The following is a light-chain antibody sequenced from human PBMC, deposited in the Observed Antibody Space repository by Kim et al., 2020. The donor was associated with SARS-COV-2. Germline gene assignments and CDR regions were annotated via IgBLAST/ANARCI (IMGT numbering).Light chain of an antibody. V-gene: IGKV3-11*01. J-gene: IGKJ4*01. CDR3: QQRSSWPLT. CDR1: RSVGSY. CDR2: DAS. Sequence: LSPGEVATLSCRASRSVGSYLAWYQQKPGQAPRLLIYDASNRATGIPARFSGSGSGTDFTLTIGSLEPEDFAVYYCQQRSSWPLTFGGGTKVDIK.